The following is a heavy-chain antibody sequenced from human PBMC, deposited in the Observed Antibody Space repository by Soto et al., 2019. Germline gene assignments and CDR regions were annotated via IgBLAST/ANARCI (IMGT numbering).Heavy chain of an antibody. V-gene: IGHV3-7*01. Sequence: EVQLVESGGGLVQPGGSLRLSCAASGFTFSSSWMSWFRQAPGKGLEWVANIKQDGSERFYVDSVEGLFTISRDNAESSMYLQMNNMRAEDTAIYFCAAGRGCIFDRWGQGILVTVSS. CDR2: IKQDGSER. J-gene: IGHJ4*02. CDR3: AAGRGCIFDR. D-gene: IGHD6-13*01. CDR1: GFTFSSSW.